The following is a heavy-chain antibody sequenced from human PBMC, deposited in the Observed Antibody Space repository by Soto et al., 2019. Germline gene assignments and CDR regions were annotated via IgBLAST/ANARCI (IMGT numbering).Heavy chain of an antibody. J-gene: IGHJ4*02. CDR3: AKSPNFYCSSYHCYEYYFDY. CDR1: GFTFNTFG. V-gene: IGHV3-30*18. D-gene: IGHD2-2*01. CDR2: ISYDGIDK. Sequence: PWGSLRLSCAAPGFTFNTFGMHWVRQAPGKGLEWVAVISYDGIDKYYSDSVRGRFTISRDNSMNTLYLQMNSLRTEDAAVYYCAKSPNFYCSSYHCYEYYFDYWGQGTLVTVSS.